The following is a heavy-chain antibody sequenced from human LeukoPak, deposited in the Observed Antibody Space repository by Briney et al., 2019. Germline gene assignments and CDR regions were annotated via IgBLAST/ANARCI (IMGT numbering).Heavy chain of an antibody. CDR3: ARRALVVVAANDAFDI. CDR2: INHSGST. D-gene: IGHD2-15*01. J-gene: IGHJ3*02. CDR1: GGSFSGYY. Sequence: PSETLSLTCAVYGGSFSGYYWSWIRQPPGKGLEWIGEINHSGSTNYNPSLKSRVTISVDTSKNQFSLKLSSVTAADTAVYYCARRALVVVAANDAFDIWGQGTMVTVSS. V-gene: IGHV4-34*01.